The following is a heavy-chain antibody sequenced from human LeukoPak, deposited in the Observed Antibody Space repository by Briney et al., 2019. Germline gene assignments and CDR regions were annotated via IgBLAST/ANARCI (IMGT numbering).Heavy chain of an antibody. V-gene: IGHV3-23*01. CDR2: ISGSGGST. Sequence: GGSLRLSCAASGFTFGSYAMTWVRQAPGKGLEWVSAISGSGGSTYYADSVKGRFNISRDNSKNTLYLQMNSLRAEDTAVYYCAKDFPVGATSYFDSWGQGTLVTVSS. D-gene: IGHD1-26*01. CDR1: GFTFGSYA. CDR3: AKDFPVGATSYFDS. J-gene: IGHJ4*02.